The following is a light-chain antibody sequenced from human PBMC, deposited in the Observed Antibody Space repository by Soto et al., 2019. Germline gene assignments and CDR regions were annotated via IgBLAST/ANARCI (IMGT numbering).Light chain of an antibody. Sequence: QSVLTQPPSVSAAPGQDVTISCSGSSSNLAYNSLSWYQQLPGTAPKLLIYDDNKRPSGIPARFSDSKSGTSATLGITGLETGDEADYFCSSYSISTAYLFGTGTKVTVL. CDR2: DDN. CDR1: SSNLAYNS. CDR3: SSYSISTAYL. V-gene: IGLV1-51*01. J-gene: IGLJ1*01.